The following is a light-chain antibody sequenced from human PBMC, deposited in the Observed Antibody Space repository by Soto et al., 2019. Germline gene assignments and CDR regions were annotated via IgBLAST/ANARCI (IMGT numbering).Light chain of an antibody. CDR3: QQLNSYPIT. J-gene: IGKJ5*01. CDR2: AAS. CDR1: QSISRY. Sequence: DIQITQSPSSLSASVGDRITITCRASQSISRYLDWYQHKPGKAPKLLIYAASTLQSGVPSRFSGSRSGTEFTLTISSLQPEDFATYYCQQLNSYPITFGQGTRLEIK. V-gene: IGKV1-9*01.